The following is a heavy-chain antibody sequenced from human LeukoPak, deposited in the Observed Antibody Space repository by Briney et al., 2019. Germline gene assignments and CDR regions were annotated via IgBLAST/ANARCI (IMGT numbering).Heavy chain of an antibody. J-gene: IGHJ5*02. CDR1: GFTFTRYT. CDR3: ANLEITMARGP. V-gene: IGHV3-23*01. D-gene: IGHD3-10*01. Sequence: PGGSLRLSCAASGFTFTRYTISWVRQAPGKGLDWVSGISGSGGTTYYADSVKGRFTISKDNSKNTVYLQMNSLRVEDTAVYYCANLEITMARGPWGQGTLVTVSS. CDR2: ISGSGGTT.